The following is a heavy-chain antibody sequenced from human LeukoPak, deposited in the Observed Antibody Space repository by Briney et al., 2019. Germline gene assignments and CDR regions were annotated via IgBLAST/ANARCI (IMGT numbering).Heavy chain of an antibody. CDR2: ISSSGSPI. CDR1: GFVFSDYY. Sequence: PGGSLRLSCAASGFVFSDYYMSWIRQAPGKGLEWVSYISSSGSPIYYAESVKGRFTISRDNAKNSLDLQMNSLRTEDTAVYYCARDPRLRLKRSGWFDPWGQGTLVTVSS. CDR3: ARDPRLRLKRSGWFDP. D-gene: IGHD4-17*01. J-gene: IGHJ5*02. V-gene: IGHV3-11*04.